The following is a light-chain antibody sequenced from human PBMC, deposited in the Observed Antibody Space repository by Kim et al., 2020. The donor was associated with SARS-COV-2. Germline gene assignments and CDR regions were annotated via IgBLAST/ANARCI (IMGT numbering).Light chain of an antibody. Sequence: ASVGDRVTITCRASQTVSTFFNWYQQKPGKAPNLLIYGASNLQTGVPSRFSGSGSGTDFTLTISSLQPEDFATYYCQQSYSIPYTFGQGTKVDIK. V-gene: IGKV1-39*01. CDR1: QTVSTF. J-gene: IGKJ2*01. CDR2: GAS. CDR3: QQSYSIPYT.